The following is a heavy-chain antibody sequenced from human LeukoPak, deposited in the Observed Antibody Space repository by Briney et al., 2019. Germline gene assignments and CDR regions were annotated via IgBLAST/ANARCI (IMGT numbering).Heavy chain of an antibody. Sequence: PGRSLRLSCTASGFTFSDHGMNWVRQAPGKGLEWVAVVWYDGSNKYYADSVKGRFTISRDNSKSTLYLQMNSLRAEDTAIYYCAKDQGQAVVPRRFDYWGQGNLVTVSS. V-gene: IGHV3-33*06. J-gene: IGHJ4*02. CDR3: AKDQGQAVVPRRFDY. CDR2: VWYDGSNK. D-gene: IGHD4-23*01. CDR1: GFTFSDHG.